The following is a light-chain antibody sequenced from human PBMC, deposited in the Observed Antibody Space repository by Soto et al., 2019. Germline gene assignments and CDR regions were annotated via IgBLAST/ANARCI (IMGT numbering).Light chain of an antibody. V-gene: IGKV3-20*01. CDR1: QSVTTNY. CDR3: QQYAGSPRT. Sequence: EIVLTQSRGTLSLSPGERATLSCRASQSVTTNYLAWYQQKRGQAPRLLIYGVSTRATGIPDRFSGSGSGTDFTLTISRLEPEDFAVYYCQQYAGSPRTFGQGTKVEIK. J-gene: IGKJ1*01. CDR2: GVS.